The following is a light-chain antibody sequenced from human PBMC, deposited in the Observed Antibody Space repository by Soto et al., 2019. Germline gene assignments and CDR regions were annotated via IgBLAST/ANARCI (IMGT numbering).Light chain of an antibody. Sequence: EIVLTQSPGTLSLSPGERATLSCRASQTVSSSYLAWYQQKPGQAPRLLIYGASSRVTGIPDRFSGSGSGTDFTLTISRLEPEDFAVYYCQQYGRSPLMYTFGQGTKLEIK. CDR1: QTVSSSY. CDR2: GAS. CDR3: QQYGRSPLMYT. V-gene: IGKV3-20*01. J-gene: IGKJ2*01.